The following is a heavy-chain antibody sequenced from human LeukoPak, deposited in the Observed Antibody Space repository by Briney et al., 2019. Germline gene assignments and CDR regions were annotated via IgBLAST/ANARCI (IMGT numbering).Heavy chain of an antibody. CDR2: IYTSGST. CDR3: ARVLGWWGAYGDYAFDY. CDR1: GGSISSYY. V-gene: IGHV4-4*07. J-gene: IGHJ4*02. Sequence: SETLSLTCTVSGGSISSYYWSWIRQPAGKGLEWIGRIYTSGSTNYNPSLKSRVTISVDTSKNQFSLKLSSVTAADTAVYYCARVLGWWGAYGDYAFDYWGQGTLVTVSS. D-gene: IGHD4-17*01.